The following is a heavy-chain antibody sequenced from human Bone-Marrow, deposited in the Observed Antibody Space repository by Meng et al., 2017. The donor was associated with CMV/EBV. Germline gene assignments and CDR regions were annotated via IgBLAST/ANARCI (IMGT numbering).Heavy chain of an antibody. D-gene: IGHD2-2*01. V-gene: IGHV1-2*02. CDR3: AREGYCSSTSCSNDY. CDR1: GYTFTGYF. CDR2: INPNSGGT. Sequence: ASVKVSCKASGYTFTGYFMHWVRQAPGQGLEWMGWINPNSGGTNCAQKFQGRVTMTRDTSISTAYMELSRLRSDDTAVYYCAREGYCSSTSCSNDYWGQGTLVTVAS. J-gene: IGHJ4*02.